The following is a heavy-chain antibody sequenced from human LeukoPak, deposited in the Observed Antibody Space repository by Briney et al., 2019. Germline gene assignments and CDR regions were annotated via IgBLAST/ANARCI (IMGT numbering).Heavy chain of an antibody. Sequence: GGSLRLSCAASGFTFSSYGMHWVRQAPGKGLEWVAVISYDGSNKYYADSVKGRFTISRDNSKNTLYLQMNSLRAEETAVYYCAKDVDYDSSGYPDYWGQGTLVTVSS. CDR3: AKDVDYDSSGYPDY. V-gene: IGHV3-30*18. J-gene: IGHJ4*02. D-gene: IGHD3-22*01. CDR1: GFTFSSYG. CDR2: ISYDGSNK.